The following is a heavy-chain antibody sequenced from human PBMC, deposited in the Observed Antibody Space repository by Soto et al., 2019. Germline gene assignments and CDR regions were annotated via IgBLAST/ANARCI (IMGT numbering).Heavy chain of an antibody. Sequence: GGSLRLSCAASGFTFSSYGMHWVRQAPGKGLEWVAVIWYVGSNNYYADSGKGRFTLSGDNSKNTLYLQMNSLRAEDTAVYYCARDSGRTRSSTSCPFDYWGQGTLVTVSS. CDR1: GFTFSSYG. D-gene: IGHD2-2*01. CDR3: ARDSGRTRSSTSCPFDY. CDR2: IWYVGSNN. V-gene: IGHV3-33*01. J-gene: IGHJ4*02.